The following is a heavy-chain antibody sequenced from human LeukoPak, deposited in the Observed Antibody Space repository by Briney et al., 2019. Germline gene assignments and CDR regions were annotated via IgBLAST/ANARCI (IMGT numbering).Heavy chain of an antibody. CDR3: ASYSSTYSKAFDY. D-gene: IGHD3-22*01. CDR1: GGSISSGGYH. CDR2: IYYSGST. Sequence: SETLSLTCTVSGGSISSGGYHWSWIRQHPGKGLEWIGYIYYSGSTYYNPSLKSRVTISVDTSKNQFSLRLSSVTAADTAVYYCASYSSTYSKAFDYWGQGSLVTVSS. V-gene: IGHV4-31*03. J-gene: IGHJ4*02.